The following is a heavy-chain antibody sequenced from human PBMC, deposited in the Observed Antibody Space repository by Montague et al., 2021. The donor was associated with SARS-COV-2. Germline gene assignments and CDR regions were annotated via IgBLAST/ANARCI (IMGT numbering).Heavy chain of an antibody. CDR3: ARGGGSSADYYTYTMDV. J-gene: IGHJ6*02. CDR1: GGSISSYY. Sequence: SETLSLTCTVSGGSISSYYWTWIRQPPGKGLESIGYIYHSGSTKYNPSLKSRLTISVDTSKNQFSLKLSSVSVADTAVYYCARGGGSSADYYTYTMDVWGQGIMVTVSS. CDR2: IYHSGST. D-gene: IGHD2-15*01. V-gene: IGHV4-59*01.